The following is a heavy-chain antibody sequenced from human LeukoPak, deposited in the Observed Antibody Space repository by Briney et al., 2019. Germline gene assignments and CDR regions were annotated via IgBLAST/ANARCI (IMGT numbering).Heavy chain of an antibody. CDR3: ARDRLVRGVIGYWYFDL. CDR2: ISGGST. J-gene: IGHJ2*01. CDR1: GFTFSYYA. Sequence: GGSLRLSCAASGFTFSYYAMAWVRQAPGKGLEWVSSISGGSTYYADSVKGRFTISRDNSKNTLYLQMNSLRAEDTAVYYCARDRLVRGVIGYWYFDLWGRGTLVTVSS. D-gene: IGHD3-10*01. V-gene: IGHV3-23*01.